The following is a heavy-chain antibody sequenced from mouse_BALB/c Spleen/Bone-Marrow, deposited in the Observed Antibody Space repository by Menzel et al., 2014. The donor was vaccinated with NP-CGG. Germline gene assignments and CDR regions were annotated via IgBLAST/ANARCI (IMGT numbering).Heavy chain of an antibody. Sequence: QVQLQQSGAELVRPGTSVKISCKASGYAFTNYWLGWVKQRPGHGLEWIGDIYPGSGNTYYNEKFKGKATLTADKSSSTAYMQLSSLTSEDSAVYFCARLGGYSQAWFAYWGQGTLVTVSA. CDR1: GYAFTNYW. V-gene: IGHV1-63*01. J-gene: IGHJ3*01. CDR3: ARLGGYSQAWFAY. CDR2: IYPGSGNT. D-gene: IGHD2-3*01.